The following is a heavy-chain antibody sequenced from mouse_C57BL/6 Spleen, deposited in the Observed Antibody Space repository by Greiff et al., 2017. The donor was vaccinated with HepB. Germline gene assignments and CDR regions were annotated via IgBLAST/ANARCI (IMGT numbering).Heavy chain of an antibody. CDR2: IHPNSGST. CDR3: AGGNYEGYAMDY. Sequence: VQLQQPGAELVKPGASVKLSCKASGYTFTSYWMHWVKQSPGQGLEWIGMIHPNSGSTNYNEKFKSKTTLTVDKSSSTAYMQLSSLTSEDSAVYYCAGGNYEGYAMDYWGQGTSVTVSS. V-gene: IGHV1-64*01. CDR1: GYTFTSYW. D-gene: IGHD2-1*01. J-gene: IGHJ4*01.